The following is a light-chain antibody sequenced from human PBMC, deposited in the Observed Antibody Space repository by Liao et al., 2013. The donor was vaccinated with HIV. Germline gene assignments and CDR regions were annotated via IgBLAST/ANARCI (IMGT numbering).Light chain of an antibody. CDR3: QVWDIGSGHPV. CDR1: NLDNKF. Sequence: SYELTQPSSVSVSPGQTASITCSGNNLDNKFVCWYQQRPGQSPVLVIYQSTKRPSGIPERFSGSNSGNTATLTISRVEAGDEADYYCQVWDIGSGHPVFGGGTKLTVL. CDR2: QST. J-gene: IGLJ3*02. V-gene: IGLV3-1*01.